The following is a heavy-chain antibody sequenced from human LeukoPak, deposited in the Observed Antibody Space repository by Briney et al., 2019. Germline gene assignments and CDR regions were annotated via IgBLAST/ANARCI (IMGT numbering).Heavy chain of an antibody. Sequence: PGGSLRLSCAASGFTFSSYGMHWVRQAPGKGLEWVAFIRYDGSNKYYADSVKGRFTISRDNSKNTLYLQTNSLRAEDTAVYYCAKDQPYYYDSSGSAPYFDYWGQGTLVTVSS. V-gene: IGHV3-30*02. CDR2: IRYDGSNK. CDR1: GFTFSSYG. J-gene: IGHJ4*02. CDR3: AKDQPYYYDSSGSAPYFDY. D-gene: IGHD3-22*01.